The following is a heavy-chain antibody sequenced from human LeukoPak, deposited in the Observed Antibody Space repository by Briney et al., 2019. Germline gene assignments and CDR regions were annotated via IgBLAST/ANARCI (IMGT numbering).Heavy chain of an antibody. D-gene: IGHD3-3*01. Sequence: SGTLSLTCTVSGGSISSSSYYWGWIRQPPGKGLEWIGSIYYSGSTYYNPSLKSRVTISVDTSKNQFSLKLSSVTAADTAVYYCARGRITIFGVVTPFDYWGQGTLVTVSS. CDR1: GGSISSSSYY. V-gene: IGHV4-39*01. CDR2: IYYSGST. CDR3: ARGRITIFGVVTPFDY. J-gene: IGHJ4*02.